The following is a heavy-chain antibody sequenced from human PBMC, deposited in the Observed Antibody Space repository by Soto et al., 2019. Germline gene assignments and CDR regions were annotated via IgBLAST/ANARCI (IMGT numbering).Heavy chain of an antibody. J-gene: IGHJ5*02. D-gene: IGHD2-15*01. CDR3: ARTDIVVVVAALGWFDP. V-gene: IGHV3-11*01. CDR1: GFTFSDYY. CDR2: ISSSGSTI. Sequence: GGSLRLSCAASGFTFSDYYMSWIRQAPGKGLEWVSYISSSGSTIYYADSVKGRFTISRDNAKNSLYLQMNSLRAEDTAVYYCARTDIVVVVAALGWFDPWGQGTLVTVSS.